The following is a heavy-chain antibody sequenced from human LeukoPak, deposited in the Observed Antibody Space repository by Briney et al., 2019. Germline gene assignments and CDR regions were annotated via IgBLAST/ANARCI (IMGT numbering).Heavy chain of an antibody. Sequence: PGGSLRLSCAASGFTFSSYAMSWVRQAPGKGLEWVSAMSGSGDSTYYADSVKGRFTISRDNSKNTLYLQMNSLRAEDTAVYYCAKGSGSSRPYYFDYWGQGTLVTVSS. V-gene: IGHV3-23*01. CDR3: AKGSGSSRPYYFDY. CDR2: MSGSGDST. D-gene: IGHD6-6*01. J-gene: IGHJ4*02. CDR1: GFTFSSYA.